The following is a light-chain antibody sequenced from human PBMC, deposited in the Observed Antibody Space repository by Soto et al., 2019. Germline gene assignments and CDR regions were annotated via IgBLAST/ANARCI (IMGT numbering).Light chain of an antibody. Sequence: QSVLTQPPSVSGAPGQRVTISCTGSSSNIGAGYDVHWYQHLPGKAPKLLIYANKNRPSGVPDRFSGSKSGTSASLAITGLQAEDEADYFCTSPTPGSLYVFGTGTKVTDL. CDR2: ANK. CDR3: TSPTPGSLYV. CDR1: SSNIGAGYD. J-gene: IGLJ1*01. V-gene: IGLV1-40*01.